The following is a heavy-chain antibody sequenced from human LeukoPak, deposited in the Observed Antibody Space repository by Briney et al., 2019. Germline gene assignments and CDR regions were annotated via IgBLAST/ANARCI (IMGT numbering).Heavy chain of an antibody. D-gene: IGHD2-2*01. CDR2: ISYDGSNK. J-gene: IGHJ4*02. V-gene: IGHV3-30*18. CDR3: AKSGCTSTSCYIEY. CDR1: GFTFSTYG. Sequence: GGSLRLSCAASGFTFSTYGMHWVRQAPGKGLEWVAVISYDGSNKYHADSVRGRFTISRDNSKNTLYLQLNSLRAEDTAVYYCAKSGCTSTSCYIEYWGQGTLLSVSS.